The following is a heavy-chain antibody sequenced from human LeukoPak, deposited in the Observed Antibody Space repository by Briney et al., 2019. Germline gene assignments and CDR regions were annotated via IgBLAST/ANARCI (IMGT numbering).Heavy chain of an antibody. J-gene: IGHJ5*02. CDR1: GFTFSTYW. V-gene: IGHV3-74*01. CDR3: ARSTDSGARGRFDP. D-gene: IGHD4-17*01. CDR2: INTDGSSK. Sequence: GGSLTLSCAASGFTFSTYWMHWVRQVPGKGLVWVSRINTDGSSKSFADSVKGRFTISRDNAKNTLYLQMNSLRAEDTAVYYCARSTDSGARGRFDPWGQGTLVTVSS.